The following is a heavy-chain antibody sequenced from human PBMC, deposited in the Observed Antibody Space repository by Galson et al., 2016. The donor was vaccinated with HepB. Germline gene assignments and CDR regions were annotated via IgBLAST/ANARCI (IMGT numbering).Heavy chain of an antibody. D-gene: IGHD3-10*01. CDR2: ISGGGATT. V-gene: IGHV3-23*01. J-gene: IGHJ3*01. CDR1: GFTFRNSA. CDR3: AKGGVLQAFDL. Sequence: SLRLSCAASGFTFRNSAMTWVRQAPGKGLEWVPSISGGGATTYYADSVKGRFTISRDNSKETLYLQLNSLRVEDTAIYYCAKGGVLQAFDLWGQGTMVTVSS.